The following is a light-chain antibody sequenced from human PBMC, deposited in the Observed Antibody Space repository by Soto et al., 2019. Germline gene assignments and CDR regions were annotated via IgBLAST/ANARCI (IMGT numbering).Light chain of an antibody. CDR2: GAS. CDR1: QSVNSDY. Sequence: EIVLTQSPGTLSLSPGERATLSCRATQSVNSDYLAWYQQRPGQAPRLLMHGASSRATGIPDRFSGSGSGADFTLTISRLEPEDFAVYYCYHYACSQFAFGPGTKVDIK. CDR3: YHYACSQFA. J-gene: IGKJ3*01. V-gene: IGKV3-20*01.